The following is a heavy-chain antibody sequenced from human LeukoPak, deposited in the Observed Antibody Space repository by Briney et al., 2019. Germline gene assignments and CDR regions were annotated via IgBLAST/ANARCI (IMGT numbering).Heavy chain of an antibody. CDR3: ARTPSGVPDS. V-gene: IGHV3-21*01. Sequence: GGSLRLSCAASGFTFSTYSMNWIRQAPVKGLEWVSYISSGSTYINYADSVKDRFTISRDNAKNSLYLLMKSLRAEDTAVYYCARTPSGVPDSWGQGTLVTVSS. D-gene: IGHD2-15*01. CDR1: GFTFSTYS. J-gene: IGHJ4*02. CDR2: ISSGSTYI.